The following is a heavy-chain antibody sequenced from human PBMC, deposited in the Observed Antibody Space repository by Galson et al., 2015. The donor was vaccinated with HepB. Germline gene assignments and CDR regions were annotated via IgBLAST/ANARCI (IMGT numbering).Heavy chain of an antibody. D-gene: IGHD5-24*01. CDR2: MNPNSGNT. J-gene: IGHJ4*02. V-gene: IGHV1-8*01. CDR1: GYTFTSYD. Sequence: SVTVSCKASGYTFTSYDINWVRQATGQGLEWMGWMNPNSGNTGYAQKFQGRVTMTRNTSISTAYMELSSLRSEDTAVYYCARGVRWLEAVDYWGQGTLVTVSS. CDR3: ARGVRWLEAVDY.